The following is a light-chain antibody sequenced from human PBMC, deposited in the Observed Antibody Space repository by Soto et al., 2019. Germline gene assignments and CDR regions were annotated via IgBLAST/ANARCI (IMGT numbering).Light chain of an antibody. CDR2: EVT. V-gene: IGLV2-8*01. Sequence: QSVLTQPPSASGSPGQSVTISCTGTSSDVGGYNYVSWYQQHPGKAPRLIIYEVTKRPSGVPGRFSGSKSGNTASLTVSGLQTEDEADYYCSSHAGIKNVIFGGGTQLTVL. CDR3: SSHAGIKNVI. J-gene: IGLJ2*01. CDR1: SSDVGGYNY.